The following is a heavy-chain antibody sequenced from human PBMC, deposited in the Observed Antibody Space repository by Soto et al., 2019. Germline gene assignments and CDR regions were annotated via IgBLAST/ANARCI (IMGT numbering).Heavy chain of an antibody. CDR3: AKPLRNWFDP. CDR1: GFTFSSYG. Sequence: SLRLSCAASGFTFSSYGMHWVRQAPGKGLEWVAVISYDGSNKYYADSVKGRFTISRDNSKNTLYLQMNSLRAEDTAVYYCAKPLRNWFDPWGQGTLVTVSS. CDR2: ISYDGSNK. J-gene: IGHJ5*02. V-gene: IGHV3-30*18. D-gene: IGHD3-16*01.